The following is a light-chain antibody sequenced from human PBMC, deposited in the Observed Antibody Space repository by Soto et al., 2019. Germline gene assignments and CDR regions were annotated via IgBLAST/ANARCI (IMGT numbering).Light chain of an antibody. CDR2: DVS. CDR3: CSYAGSYTFGV. CDR1: SSDVGGYNY. V-gene: IGLV2-11*01. J-gene: IGLJ1*01. Sequence: QSVLTQPRSVSGSPGQSVTISCTGTSSDVGGYNYVSWYQQHPGKAPKLMIFDVSKRPSGVPDRFSGSKSGNTASLTISGLQADDGADYYCCSYAGSYTFGVFGTGTKLTVL.